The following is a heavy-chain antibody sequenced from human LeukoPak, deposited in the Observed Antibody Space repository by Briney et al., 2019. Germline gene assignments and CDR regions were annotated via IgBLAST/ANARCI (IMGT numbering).Heavy chain of an antibody. Sequence: ASVKVSCKASGYTFTGYYVHWVRQAPGQGLEWMGWINPNSGGTNYAQKFQGRVTMTRDTSISTAYMELSRLRSDDTAVYYCARLGPAVAEFDPWGQGTLVTVSS. CDR2: INPNSGGT. CDR3: ARLGPAVAEFDP. J-gene: IGHJ5*02. V-gene: IGHV1-2*02. CDR1: GYTFTGYY. D-gene: IGHD6-19*01.